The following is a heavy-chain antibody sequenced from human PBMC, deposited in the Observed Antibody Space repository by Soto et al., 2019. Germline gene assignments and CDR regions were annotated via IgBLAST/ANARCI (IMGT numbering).Heavy chain of an antibody. Sequence: SETRSLTCTVAGASMNSYHWSWIRQPAGTGLEWMVYLHSSGNHNYKASLKSRVAMSVDPSKNQFSLRLMSLTAADTAVYYCARDQGVAAAGITWFDPWGQGSLVTVSS. CDR2: LHSSGNH. V-gene: IGHV4-4*07. J-gene: IGHJ5*02. D-gene: IGHD6-13*01. CDR1: GASMNSYH. CDR3: ARDQGVAAAGITWFDP.